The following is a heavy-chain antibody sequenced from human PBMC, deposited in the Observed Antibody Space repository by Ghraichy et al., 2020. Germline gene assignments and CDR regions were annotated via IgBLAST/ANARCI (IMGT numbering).Heavy chain of an antibody. CDR2: IIPILGIT. D-gene: IGHD3-10*01. CDR3: AREMEITLVRGVVITWGFDY. J-gene: IGHJ4*02. CDR1: GDTFSSYA. Sequence: SVKVSCKASGDTFSSYAISWVRQAPGQGLEWMGRIIPILGITNYVQKFQGRVTITADKSTSTAYMELSSLRSEDTAMYYCAREMEITLVRGVVITWGFDYWGKGTLVTVSS. V-gene: IGHV1-69*04.